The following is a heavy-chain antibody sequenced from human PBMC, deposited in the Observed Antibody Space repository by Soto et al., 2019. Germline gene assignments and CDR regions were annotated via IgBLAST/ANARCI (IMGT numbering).Heavy chain of an antibody. Sequence: PGGSLRLSCAASGFTFSSYWMTWVRQAPGRGLEWVANIKEDGSDKYYVDSVKGRFTISRDNAKNSLYLQMNSLRAEDTAVYYCTTGSLTTYTRAEDHWGQGTLVTVSS. J-gene: IGHJ4*02. V-gene: IGHV3-7*01. D-gene: IGHD2-2*02. CDR1: GFTFSSYW. CDR3: TTGSLTTYTRAEDH. CDR2: IKEDGSDK.